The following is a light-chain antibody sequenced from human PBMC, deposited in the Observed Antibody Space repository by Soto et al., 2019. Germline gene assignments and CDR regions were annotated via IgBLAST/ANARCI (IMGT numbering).Light chain of an antibody. J-gene: IGLJ3*02. Sequence: QSALTQPASVSGSPGQSITISCSGTSNDVGGHNSVSWFQQHPGKAPKMMIYAVDQRPSGVSIRFSGSKSGNTASLTISGLQTEDEADYYCSSYSRSYVWVFGGGTQLTVL. CDR1: SNDVGGHNS. CDR3: SSYSRSYVWV. CDR2: AVD. V-gene: IGLV2-14*01.